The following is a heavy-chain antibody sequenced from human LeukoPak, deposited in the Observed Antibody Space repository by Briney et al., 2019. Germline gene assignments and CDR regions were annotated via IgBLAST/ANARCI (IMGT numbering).Heavy chain of an antibody. D-gene: IGHD3-10*01. V-gene: IGHV4-34*01. CDR3: ARAGWFGELYGPLDY. Sequence: PSETLSLTCAVYGGSFSDYYWTWIRQAPGKGLEWIGEINHSGSTNYSPSLKSRVTISVDPSKNQFSLKLSSVTAADTAVYYCARAGWFGELYGPLDYWGQGTLVNVYS. CDR2: INHSGST. J-gene: IGHJ4*02. CDR1: GGSFSDYY.